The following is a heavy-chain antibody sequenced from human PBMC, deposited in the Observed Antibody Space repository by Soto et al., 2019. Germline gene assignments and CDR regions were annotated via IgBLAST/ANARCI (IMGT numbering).Heavy chain of an antibody. Sequence: GGSLRLSCAASGFTFSSYGMHWVRQAPGKGLEWVAVIWYDGSNKYYADSVKGRFTISRDNSKNTLYLQMNSLRAEDTAVYYCARGPLSMYYYDSSGSLGYWGQGTLVTVSS. D-gene: IGHD3-22*01. CDR1: GFTFSSYG. CDR2: IWYDGSNK. J-gene: IGHJ4*02. CDR3: ARGPLSMYYYDSSGSLGY. V-gene: IGHV3-33*01.